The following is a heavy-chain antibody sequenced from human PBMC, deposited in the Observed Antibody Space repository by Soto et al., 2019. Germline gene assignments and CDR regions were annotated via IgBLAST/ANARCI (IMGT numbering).Heavy chain of an antibody. CDR3: ARASGAAAVEGLYGLDF. CDR2: IWYDGSNK. J-gene: IGHJ6*02. V-gene: IGHV3-33*01. CDR1: GFTFSSYG. D-gene: IGHD6-13*01. Sequence: HPGGSLRLSCAASGFTFSSYGMHWVRQAPGKGLEWVAVIWYDGSNKYYADSVKGRFTISRDNSKNTLYLQMNSLRAEDTAVYYCARASGAAAVEGLYGLDFWGQGTTVTVSS.